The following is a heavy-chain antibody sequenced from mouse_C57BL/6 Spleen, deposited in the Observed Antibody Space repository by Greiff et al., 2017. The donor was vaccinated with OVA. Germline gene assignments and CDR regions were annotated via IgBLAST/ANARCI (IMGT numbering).Heavy chain of an antibody. Sequence: EVQLQESGPGMVKPSQSLSLTCTVTGYSITSGYDWHWIRHFPGNKLEWRGYISYSGSTKYNPSLKRRISITLDTTTNPVFLKLNSVTTEDTAAYYCARESITTGFDYWGQGTTLTVSS. CDR3: ARESITTGFDY. V-gene: IGHV3-1*01. CDR1: GYSITSGYD. D-gene: IGHD1-1*01. J-gene: IGHJ2*01. CDR2: ISYSGST.